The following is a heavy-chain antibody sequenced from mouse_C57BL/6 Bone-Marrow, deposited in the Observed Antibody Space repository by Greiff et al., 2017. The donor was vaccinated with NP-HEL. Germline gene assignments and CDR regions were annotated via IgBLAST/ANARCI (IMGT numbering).Heavy chain of an antibody. CDR1: GFTFSDYG. V-gene: IGHV5-17*01. D-gene: IGHD1-2*01. CDR2: ISSGSSTI. CDR3: ARGTTAYYYAMDY. Sequence: EVQRVESGGGLVKPGGSLKLSCAASGFTFSDYGMHWVRQAPEKGLEWVAYISSGSSTIYYADTVKGRFTISRDNAKNTLFLQMTSLRSEDTAMYYCARGTTAYYYAMDYWGQGTSVTVSS. J-gene: IGHJ4*01.